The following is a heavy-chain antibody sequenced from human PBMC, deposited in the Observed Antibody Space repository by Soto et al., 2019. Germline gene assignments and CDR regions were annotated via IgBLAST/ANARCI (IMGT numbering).Heavy chain of an antibody. J-gene: IGHJ4*02. V-gene: IGHV3-30-3*01. CDR1: GFTFSSYA. Sequence: QVQLVESGGGVVQPGRSLRLSCAASGFTFSSYAMHWVRQAPGKGLEWVAVISYDGSNKYYADSVKGRFTISRDNYKNTLYMQMNSLRPEDTSVYYCARALMGIELAGYWGQGTLVTVSS. CDR2: ISYDGSNK. D-gene: IGHD6-13*01. CDR3: ARALMGIELAGY.